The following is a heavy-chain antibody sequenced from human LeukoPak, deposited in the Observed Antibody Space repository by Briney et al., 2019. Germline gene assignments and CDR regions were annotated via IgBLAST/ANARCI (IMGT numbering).Heavy chain of an antibody. CDR2: ITWNRDNI. CDR3: VAIGAAALLNDDFSGPFDY. J-gene: IGHJ4*02. D-gene: IGHD6-13*01. CDR1: GFTFDDYA. Sequence: GGSLRLSCTVSGFTFDDYAMHWVRHTPGKGLEWVAGITWNRDNIGYGDSVKGRFTISRDNVKNVLYLEMNSLRAEDTALYHCVAIGAAALLNDDFSGPFDYWGQGTLVTVSS. V-gene: IGHV3-9*01.